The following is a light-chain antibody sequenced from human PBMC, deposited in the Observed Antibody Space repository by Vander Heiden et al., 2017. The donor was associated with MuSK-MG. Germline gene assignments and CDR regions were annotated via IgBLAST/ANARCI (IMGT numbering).Light chain of an antibody. CDR3: HREDATPFT. Sequence: DIVMTQSADSLAVSLGERATINCKSSQSVFYSSNNKNYLAWYQQKPGQPPKLLLYWASTRGSGVPDPLTGSGSGTDFTLTISSMQTEDMAVYYCHREDATPFTFQHGVKVDI. CDR2: WAS. J-gene: IGKJ3*01. V-gene: IGKV4-1*01. CDR1: QSVFYSSNNKNY.